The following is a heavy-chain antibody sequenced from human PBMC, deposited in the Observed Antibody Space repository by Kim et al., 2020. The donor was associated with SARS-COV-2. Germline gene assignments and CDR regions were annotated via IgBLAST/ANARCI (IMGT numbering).Heavy chain of an antibody. V-gene: IGHV4-34*01. Sequence: STNYNPSLKSRVTISVDTSKNQFSLKLSSVTAADTAVYYCARVRGITIFPWGQGTLVTVSS. J-gene: IGHJ5*02. CDR3: ARVRGITIFP. D-gene: IGHD3-9*01. CDR2: ST.